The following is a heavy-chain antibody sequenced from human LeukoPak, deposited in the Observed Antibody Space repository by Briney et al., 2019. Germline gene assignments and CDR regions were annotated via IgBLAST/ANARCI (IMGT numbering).Heavy chain of an antibody. CDR2: VDPEDGET. D-gene: IGHD2-2*01. Sequence: ATVKISCKXSGYTFTDYYMHWVQQAPGKGLEWMGLVDPEDGETIYAEKFQGRVTITADTSTDTAYMELSSLRSEDTAVYSCATGGYCSSTSCRYYYYMDVWGKGTTVTVSS. J-gene: IGHJ6*03. CDR1: GYTFTDYY. V-gene: IGHV1-69-2*01. CDR3: ATGGYCSSTSCRYYYYMDV.